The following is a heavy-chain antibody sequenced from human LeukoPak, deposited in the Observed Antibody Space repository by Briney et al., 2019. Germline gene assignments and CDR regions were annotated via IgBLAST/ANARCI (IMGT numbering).Heavy chain of an antibody. CDR3: ARVRSSYYYESSGYYHYDAFDI. D-gene: IGHD3-22*01. CDR1: GFTFSSYW. J-gene: IGHJ3*02. V-gene: IGHV3-7*01. CDR2: IKQDGSEK. Sequence: GGSLRLSCAASGFTFSSYWMSWVRQAPGKGLEWVANIKQDGSEKYYVDSVKGRFTISRDNAKNSLYLQMNSLRAEGTAVYYCARVRSSYYYESSGYYHYDAFDIWGQGTMVTVS.